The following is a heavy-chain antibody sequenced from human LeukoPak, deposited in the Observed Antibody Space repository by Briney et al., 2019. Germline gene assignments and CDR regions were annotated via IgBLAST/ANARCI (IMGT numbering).Heavy chain of an antibody. CDR1: GFTFSSYW. D-gene: IGHD4-17*01. Sequence: PGGSLRLSCAASGFTFSSYWMHWVRQAPGKGLVWVSRVDHGGSGTVYADSVKGRFTISRNNAKNTLYLQMNSLRAEDTAVYYCVREVSGDPWHNWFDPWGQETLVTVSS. CDR2: VDHGGSGT. V-gene: IGHV3-74*03. CDR3: VREVSGDPWHNWFDP. J-gene: IGHJ5*02.